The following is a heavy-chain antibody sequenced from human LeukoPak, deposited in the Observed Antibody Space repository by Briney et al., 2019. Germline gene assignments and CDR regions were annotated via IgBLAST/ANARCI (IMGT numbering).Heavy chain of an antibody. CDR1: GFTFSSYE. CDR2: ISSSGSTI. V-gene: IGHV3-48*03. CDR3: AELGITMIGGV. J-gene: IGHJ6*04. D-gene: IGHD3-10*02. Sequence: GGSLGLSCAASGFTFSSYEMNWVRQAPGKGLEWVSYISSSGSTIYYADSVKGRFTISRDNAKISLYLQMNSLRAEDTAVYYCAELGITMIGGVWGKGTTVTISS.